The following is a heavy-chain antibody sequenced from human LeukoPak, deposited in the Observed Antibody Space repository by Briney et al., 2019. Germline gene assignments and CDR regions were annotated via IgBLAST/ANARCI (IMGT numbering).Heavy chain of an antibody. V-gene: IGHV1-69-2*01. CDR3: ATGSAIYIFES. CDR2: ADPGDHEA. D-gene: IGHD3-3*01. Sequence: ASVKVSCKTSGYTFIDYYIHWVQQAPGKGLEWMGRADPGDHEAIYEEKFQGRVTMTADTSTDTAYLEVNSLKSEDTAIYYCATGSAIYIFESWGQGALVTVSS. CDR1: GYTFIDYY. J-gene: IGHJ4*02.